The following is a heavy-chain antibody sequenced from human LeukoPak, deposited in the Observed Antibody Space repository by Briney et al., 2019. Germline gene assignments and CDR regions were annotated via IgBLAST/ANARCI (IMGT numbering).Heavy chain of an antibody. J-gene: IGHJ4*02. CDR1: GYTFTSYG. CDR3: ARGAVRGLKNDY. D-gene: IGHD3-16*01. V-gene: IGHV1-18*01. CDR2: ISPHNGYT. Sequence: GASVKVSCKASGYTFTSYGITWVRQAPGQGLEWMGWISPHNGYTNYVQNLQGRVTMTTDTSTSTVYMEVRSLRSDDTAVYYCARGAVRGLKNDYWGQGTLVTVSS.